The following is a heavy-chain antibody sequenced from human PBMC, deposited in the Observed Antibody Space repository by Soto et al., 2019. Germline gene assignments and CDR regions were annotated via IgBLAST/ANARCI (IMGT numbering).Heavy chain of an antibody. D-gene: IGHD3-10*01. V-gene: IGHV4-34*01. CDR1: GGSFSGYY. J-gene: IGHJ4*02. Sequence: PSETLSLTCAVYGGSFSGYYWSWIRQPPGKGLEWIGEINHSGSTNYNPSLKSRVTISVDTSKNQFSLKLSSVTAADTAVYYCARGSRVDYYGSGSLQPDFYFDYWGQGTLVTVSS. CDR3: ARGSRVDYYGSGSLQPDFYFDY. CDR2: INHSGST.